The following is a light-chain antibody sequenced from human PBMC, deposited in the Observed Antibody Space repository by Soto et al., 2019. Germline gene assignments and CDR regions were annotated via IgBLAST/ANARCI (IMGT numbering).Light chain of an antibody. V-gene: IGKV1-5*01. CDR2: EGS. Sequence: DIQMTQSPSTLSASIGDTVTITCRANQGISSWLAWYQQKPGKAPKLLISEGSSLESGVPSRFSGSGSGTEFTLTISSLQPDDLATYYCQQYNSSPLTFGGGTKVDIK. CDR1: QGISSW. CDR3: QQYNSSPLT. J-gene: IGKJ4*01.